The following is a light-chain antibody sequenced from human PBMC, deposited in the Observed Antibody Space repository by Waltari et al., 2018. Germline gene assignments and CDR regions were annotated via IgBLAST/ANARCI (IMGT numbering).Light chain of an antibody. CDR2: RAS. J-gene: IGKJ1*01. CDR1: QPVGSSS. V-gene: IGKV3-20*01. Sequence: EIVLTQSPGTASLSPGESVTLSCRASQPVGSSSLAWYQQKPGQAPRLVIYRASRRATGIPYRFSGSGSGTDFSLTISRLEPEDFAVYYCQQHGTLPATFGQGTKVEIK. CDR3: QQHGTLPAT.